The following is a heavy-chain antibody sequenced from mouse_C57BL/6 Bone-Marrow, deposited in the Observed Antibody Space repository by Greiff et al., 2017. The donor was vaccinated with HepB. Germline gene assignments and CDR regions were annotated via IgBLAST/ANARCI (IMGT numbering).Heavy chain of an antibody. CDR3: AGDEYCAGYYYAVDY. Sequence: VQLQQSVAELVRPGASVKLSCTASGFNFTSTYMHWVKQRPEQGLEWIGRIDPSNGDTKYAPKFQGKATITADTSSNTAYLQLSSLTSEDTAIYYWAGDEYCAGYYYAVDYWGQGTSVTVSA. CDR1: GFNFTSTY. J-gene: IGHJ4*01. CDR2: IDPSNGDT. V-gene: IGHV14-3*01. D-gene: IGHD2-2*01.